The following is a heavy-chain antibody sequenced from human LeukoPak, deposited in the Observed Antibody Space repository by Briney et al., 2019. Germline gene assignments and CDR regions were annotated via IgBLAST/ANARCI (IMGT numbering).Heavy chain of an antibody. J-gene: IGHJ4*02. CDR2: VLYSGST. Sequence: SETLSLTCSVSGGSISNYYWSWIRQPPGKGLEWIGYVLYSGSTNYNPSLKSRATISVDTSNNQFSLKLSSVTAADTAVYYCARDFWSGYFYFDYWGQGTLVTVSS. CDR1: GGSISNYY. V-gene: IGHV4-59*01. D-gene: IGHD3-3*01. CDR3: ARDFWSGYFYFDY.